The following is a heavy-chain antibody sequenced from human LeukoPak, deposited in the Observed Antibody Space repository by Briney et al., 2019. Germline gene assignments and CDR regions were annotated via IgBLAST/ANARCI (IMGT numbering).Heavy chain of an antibody. CDR2: IVVGSGNT. CDR3: AADDLSTGY. J-gene: IGHJ4*02. D-gene: IGHD5/OR15-5a*01. Sequence: GTSVKVSCKASGFTFINSAIQWVRQARGQRLEWIGWIVVGSGNTNYAQKLQERVTITRDMSTNTAYMELSSLRSEDTAVYYCAADDLSTGYWGQGTLVTVSS. V-gene: IGHV1-58*02. CDR1: GFTFINSA.